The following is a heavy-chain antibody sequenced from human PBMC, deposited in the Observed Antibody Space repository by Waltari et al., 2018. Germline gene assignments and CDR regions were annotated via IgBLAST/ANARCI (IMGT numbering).Heavy chain of an antibody. CDR1: GFTFSNNW. CDR3: TRGGDDSSWYWRN. V-gene: IGHV3-7*01. CDR2: INQDGSEK. Sequence: EVQLVESGGGLVQPGGSLRLSCAASGFTFSNNWMTWVRQAPGKGLEVVANINQDGSEKYSVESVKGRFTISRDNAKNSLYLQLNSLRADDTAVYYCTRGGDDSSWYWRNWGQGTLVTVSS. D-gene: IGHD6-13*01. J-gene: IGHJ4*02.